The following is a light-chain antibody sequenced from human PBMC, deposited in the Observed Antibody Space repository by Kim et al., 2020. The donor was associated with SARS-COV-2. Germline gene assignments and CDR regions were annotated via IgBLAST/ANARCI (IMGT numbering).Light chain of an antibody. Sequence: ASVGDRVTITCRASQSISTFLSWYQQKPGIAPKLLIYSASTLQSGVPSRFVGSGSGTDFTLTITSLQPADFATYFCQQTNESPLTFGRGTKVDIK. CDR2: SAS. J-gene: IGKJ4*02. V-gene: IGKV1-39*01. CDR3: QQTNESPLT. CDR1: QSISTF.